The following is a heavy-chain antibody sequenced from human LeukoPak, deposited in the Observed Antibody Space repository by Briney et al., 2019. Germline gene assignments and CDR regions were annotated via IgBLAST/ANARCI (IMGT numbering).Heavy chain of an antibody. V-gene: IGHV3-74*01. D-gene: IGHD4-23*01. CDR1: GFTFSSYW. CDR2: INSDGSST. Sequence: GGSLRLSCAASGFTFSSYWMHWVRQAPGKGLVWVSRINSDGSSTSCADSVKGRFTTSRDNSKNTLYLQMNSLRAEDTAVYYCAKTLSSYGGSDYWGQGTLVTVSS. J-gene: IGHJ4*02. CDR3: AKTLSSYGGSDY.